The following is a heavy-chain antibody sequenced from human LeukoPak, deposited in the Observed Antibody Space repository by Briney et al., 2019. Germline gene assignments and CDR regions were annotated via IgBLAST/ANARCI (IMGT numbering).Heavy chain of an antibody. CDR1: GFAFSSYS. CDR2: ISSSSSYI. CDR3: ARGPDGGFDY. Sequence: PGGSLSLSCAASGFAFSSYSVNWVRQAPGKGLEWVSSISSSSSYIYYADSVKGRFTISRDNAKNSLYLQMNSLRAEDTAVYYCARGPDGGFDYWGQGTLVTVSS. J-gene: IGHJ4*02. D-gene: IGHD5-24*01. V-gene: IGHV3-21*01.